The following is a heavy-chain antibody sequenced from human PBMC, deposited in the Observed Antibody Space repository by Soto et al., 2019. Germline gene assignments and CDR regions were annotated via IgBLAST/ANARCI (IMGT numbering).Heavy chain of an antibody. CDR2: ISAYSGNT. J-gene: IGHJ4*02. D-gene: IGHD2-2*01. CDR1: GYTFTSYA. V-gene: IGHV1-18*01. CDR3: ARDRYCISTSCYLLDFDY. Sequence: ASVKVSCKASGYTFTSYAMHWVRQAPGQRLEWMGWISAYSGNTNYAQKLQGRVTMTTDTSTSTAYMELRSLRSDDTAVNYCARDRYCISTSCYLLDFDYWGQGTLVTVSS.